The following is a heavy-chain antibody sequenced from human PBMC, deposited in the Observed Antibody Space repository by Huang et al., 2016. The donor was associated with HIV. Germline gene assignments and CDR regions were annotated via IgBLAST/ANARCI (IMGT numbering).Heavy chain of an antibody. CDR3: ARQGVGDFVVEPTGLGAFDI. Sequence: EVQLVQSGAVVKKPGESLKISCKGSGYNFNGYWIGWVRQMPGKGLEWMGFIYPGDSDTTYSPAFQGQVTISADKSISTAYLQWSGLKASDTAMYYCARQGVGDFVVEPTGLGAFDIWGQGTMVTVSS. D-gene: IGHD2-2*01. J-gene: IGHJ3*02. V-gene: IGHV5-51*01. CDR1: GYNFNGYW. CDR2: IYPGDSDT.